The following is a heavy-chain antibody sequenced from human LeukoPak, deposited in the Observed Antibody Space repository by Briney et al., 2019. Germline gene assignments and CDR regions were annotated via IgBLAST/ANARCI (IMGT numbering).Heavy chain of an antibody. CDR1: GYTFTSYA. V-gene: IGHV1-3*01. CDR3: ARERWHCRVNCYSVYYYALDV. J-gene: IGHJ6*02. CDR2: INPGNGDT. Sequence: ASVNVSCKASGYTFTSYAMHWVRQAPGQRLEWLGWINPGNGDTKYSQNFQGRVTVTSDTSAATAYVELNSLTSEDTAVYYCARERWHCRVNCYSVYYYALDVWGQGTTVTVSS. D-gene: IGHD2-15*01.